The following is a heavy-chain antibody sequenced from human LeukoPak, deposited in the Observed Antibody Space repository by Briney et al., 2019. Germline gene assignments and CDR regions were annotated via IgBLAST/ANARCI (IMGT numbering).Heavy chain of an antibody. CDR3: ARRPYSDTSGRLSDV. J-gene: IGHJ6*02. D-gene: IGHD3-22*01. Sequence: GGSLRLSCTASGFTFNSYWMSWVRQAPGKGLEWISYIGSSGSPTHYADSVGGRFTISRDNAKNSLYLQMNSLRDEDTAVYFCARRPYSDTSGRLSDVWGQGTTVTVSS. CDR2: IGSSGSPT. CDR1: GFTFNSYW. V-gene: IGHV3-48*02.